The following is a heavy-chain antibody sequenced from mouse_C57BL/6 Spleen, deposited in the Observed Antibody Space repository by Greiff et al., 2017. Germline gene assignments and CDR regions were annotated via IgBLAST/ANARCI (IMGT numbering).Heavy chain of an antibody. CDR3: AIITTVVAWDAMDY. D-gene: IGHD1-1*01. V-gene: IGHV1-59*01. CDR1: GYTFTSYW. CDR2: IDPSDSST. Sequence: QVQLQQPGAELVRPGTSVKLSCKASGYTFTSYWMHWVKQRPGQGLEWIGVIDPSDSSTNYNQKFKGKATLTVDTSSSTAYMQLSSLTSEDSAVYYCAIITTVVAWDAMDYWCQGTSVTVSS. J-gene: IGHJ4*01.